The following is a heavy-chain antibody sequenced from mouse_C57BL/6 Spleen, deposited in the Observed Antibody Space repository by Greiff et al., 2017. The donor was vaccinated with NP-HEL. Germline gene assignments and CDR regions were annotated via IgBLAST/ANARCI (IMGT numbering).Heavy chain of an antibody. Sequence: QVHVKQSGAELVKPGASVKLSCKASGYTFTEYTIHWVKQRSGQGLEWIGWFYPGSGSIKYNEKFKDKATLTADKSSSTVYMELSRLTSEDSAVYFCARHVTGSYAMDYWGQGTSVTVSS. CDR3: ARHVTGSYAMDY. V-gene: IGHV1-62-2*01. D-gene: IGHD4-1*01. J-gene: IGHJ4*01. CDR2: FYPGSGSI. CDR1: GYTFTEYT.